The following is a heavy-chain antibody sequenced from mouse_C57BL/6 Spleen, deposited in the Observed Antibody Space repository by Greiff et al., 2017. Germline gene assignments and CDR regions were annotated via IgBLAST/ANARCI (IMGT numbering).Heavy chain of an antibody. CDR3: ARGGAQAFDY. J-gene: IGHJ2*01. CDR1: GYTFTSYW. D-gene: IGHD3-2*02. Sequence: VQLQQPGAELVMPGASVKLSCKASGYTFTSYWMHWVKQRPGQGLEWIGEIDPSDSYTNYNQKFKGKSTLTVDKSSTTAYMQLSSLTSEDSAVYYCARGGAQAFDYWGQGTTLTVSS. V-gene: IGHV1-69*01. CDR2: IDPSDSYT.